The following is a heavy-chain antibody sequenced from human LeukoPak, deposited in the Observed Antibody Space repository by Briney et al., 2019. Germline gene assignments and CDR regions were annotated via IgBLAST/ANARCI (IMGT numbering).Heavy chain of an antibody. CDR3: ARVHATGYFSLDLGY. J-gene: IGHJ4*02. D-gene: IGHD3-9*01. CDR1: GYTFTGYF. Sequence: ASVKVSCKASGYTFTGYFMHWVRQAPGQGLDWMGWINPNTGGTKYAQKFQGRVTMTRDTSICTAYMELSTVTSDDTAVYFCARVHATGYFSLDLGYWGQGTLVTVSS. V-gene: IGHV1-2*02. CDR2: INPNTGGT.